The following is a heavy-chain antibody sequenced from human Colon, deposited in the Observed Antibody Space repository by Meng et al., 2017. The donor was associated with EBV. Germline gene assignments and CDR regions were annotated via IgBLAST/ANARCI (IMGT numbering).Heavy chain of an antibody. CDR2: VSHPGSA. V-gene: IGHV4-34*01. Sequence: QGLLQQLGAGLLKPSETLSLTCTVNGGSFSGYVWSWVRQPPGKGMEWIGKVSHPGSANYNPSLKSRVTISVDASEKQFSLRLTSVTAADSAVYYCARVPTTGYKDHWGQGTLVTVSS. D-gene: IGHD3-9*01. J-gene: IGHJ4*02. CDR3: ARVPTTGYKDH. CDR1: GGSFSGYV.